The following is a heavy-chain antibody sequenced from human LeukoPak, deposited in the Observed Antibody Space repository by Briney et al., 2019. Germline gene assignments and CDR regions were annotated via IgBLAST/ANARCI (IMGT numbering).Heavy chain of an antibody. V-gene: IGHV3-23*01. CDR2: ISGTGGST. Sequence: WGSLRLSFAASGFTFSSYAMSWARQAPGKGLEWVSGISGTGGSTHYADSVKGRFTISRDNSKNTLYLQMSSLRAEDTAVYYCAKEDSVATYFDYWGQGTLVTVSS. CDR1: GFTFSSYA. J-gene: IGHJ4*02. D-gene: IGHD5-12*01. CDR3: AKEDSVATYFDY.